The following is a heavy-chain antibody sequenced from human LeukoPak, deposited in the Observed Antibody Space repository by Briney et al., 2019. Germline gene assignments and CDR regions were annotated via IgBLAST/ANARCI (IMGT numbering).Heavy chain of an antibody. J-gene: IGHJ4*02. CDR1: GYTFTGYF. CDR3: ARTHDFWSGFASLGY. D-gene: IGHD3-3*01. CDR2: INCNSGGT. V-gene: IGHV1-2*02. Sequence: ASVKVPCKASGYTFTGYFLHWVRQAPGQGLEWMGWINCNSGGTNYAQKFQGRVTMTRDSSISTAYLELSWLRSDDTAVYYCARTHDFWSGFASLGYWGQGTLVTVSS.